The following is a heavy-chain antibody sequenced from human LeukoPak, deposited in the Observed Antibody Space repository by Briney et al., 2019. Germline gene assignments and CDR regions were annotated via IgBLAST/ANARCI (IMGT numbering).Heavy chain of an antibody. CDR3: AINGIAVADTFDY. Sequence: SETLSLTCAVYGGSFSGYYWSWIRQPPGKGLGWIGEVNHSGSTNYNPTLKSRVTISVDTSKNQFTLKLSSVTAADTAVYYCAINGIAVADTFDYWGQGTLVTVSS. CDR1: GGSFSGYY. V-gene: IGHV4-34*01. CDR2: VNHSGST. D-gene: IGHD6-19*01. J-gene: IGHJ4*02.